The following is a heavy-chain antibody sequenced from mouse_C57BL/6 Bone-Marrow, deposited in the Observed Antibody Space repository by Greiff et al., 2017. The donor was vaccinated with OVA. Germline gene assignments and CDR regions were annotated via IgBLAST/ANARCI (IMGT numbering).Heavy chain of an antibody. Sequence: DVMLVESGGGLVQPGGSMKLSCAASGFTFSDAWMDWVRPSPEKGLEWVAEIRNKANNHATYYAESVNGRFTISSDDSKSSVYLQLNSLRSEETGIYYSTRNYDGYPDYAMDYWGQGTSGTVSS. CDR1: GFTFSDAW. V-gene: IGHV6-6*01. CDR3: TRNYDGYPDYAMDY. CDR2: IRNKANNHAT. J-gene: IGHJ4*01. D-gene: IGHD2-3*01.